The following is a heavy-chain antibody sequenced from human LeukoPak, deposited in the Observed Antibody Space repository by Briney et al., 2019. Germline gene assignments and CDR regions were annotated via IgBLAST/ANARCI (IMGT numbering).Heavy chain of an antibody. V-gene: IGHV5-51*01. Sequence: GESLKISCKGSGYSFSSYWIGWVRQMPGKGLEWMGIVYPGDSDTRYGPSFQGQVTISADKSISTAYLQWSSLKASDTAMYYCARHIGSAGGMMPWIDIWGQGTKVTVS. J-gene: IGHJ3*02. CDR3: ARHIGSAGGMMPWIDI. CDR1: GYSFSSYW. CDR2: VYPGDSDT. D-gene: IGHD3-10*01.